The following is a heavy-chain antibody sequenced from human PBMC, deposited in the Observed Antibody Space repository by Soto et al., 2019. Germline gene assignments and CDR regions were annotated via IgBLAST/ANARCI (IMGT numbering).Heavy chain of an antibody. CDR3: AKDPNPWTQGYFDY. J-gene: IGHJ4*02. CDR1: GFTFGSFA. Sequence: GGSLRLSCTASGFTFGSFAMTWVRQAPGRGLEWVSAISDSGGTTFYADSVTGRFAISRDNSKNTLYLQMNSLRAEDTAVYYWAKDPNPWTQGYFDYGGQEPLVTVSS. D-gene: IGHD1-1*01. CDR2: ISDSGGTT. V-gene: IGHV3-23*01.